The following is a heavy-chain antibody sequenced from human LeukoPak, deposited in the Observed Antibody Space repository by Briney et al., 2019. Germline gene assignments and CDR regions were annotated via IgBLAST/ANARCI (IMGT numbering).Heavy chain of an antibody. J-gene: IGHJ3*02. CDR3: ARGGYIFVAFDI. V-gene: IGHV3-21*01. CDR2: ISSSSSYI. D-gene: IGHD5-18*01. CDR1: GFTFSSYS. Sequence: PGGSLRLSCAASGFTFSSYSMNWVRQAPGKGLEWVSSISSSSSYIYYADSVKGRFTISRDNAKNSLCLQMNSLRAEDTAVYYCARGGYIFVAFDIWGQGTMVTVSS.